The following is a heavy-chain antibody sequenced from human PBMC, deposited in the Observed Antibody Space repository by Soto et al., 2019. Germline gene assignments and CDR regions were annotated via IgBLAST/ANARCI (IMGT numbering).Heavy chain of an antibody. D-gene: IGHD5-18*01. V-gene: IGHV3-23*01. CDR1: GFTFSSYA. CDR3: AKLQAYSYGPGAYFDY. CDR2: ISGGGGST. J-gene: IGHJ4*02. Sequence: RLSCAASGFTFSSYAMSWVREAPVKGLEWVSAISGGGGSTDYVDSVKGRFAISRDISKNTLYLQMNSLRAEDTAVYYCAKLQAYSYGPGAYFDYWGQGTLVTVYS.